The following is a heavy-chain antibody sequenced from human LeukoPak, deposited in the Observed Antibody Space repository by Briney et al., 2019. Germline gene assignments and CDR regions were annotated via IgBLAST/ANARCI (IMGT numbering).Heavy chain of an antibody. J-gene: IGHJ4*02. CDR2: IYYSGST. CDR3: ARDSPDYFDY. CDR1: GGSISSYY. Sequence: PSETLSLTCTVSGGSISSYYWSWIRQPPGKGLEWIGYIYYSGSTNYNPSLKSRVTISVDTSKNQFSPKLSSVTAADTAVYYCARDSPDYFDYWGQGTLVTVSS. V-gene: IGHV4-59*12.